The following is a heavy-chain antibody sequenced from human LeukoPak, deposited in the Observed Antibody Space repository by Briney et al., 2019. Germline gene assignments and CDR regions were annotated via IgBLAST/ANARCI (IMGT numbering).Heavy chain of an antibody. Sequence: PGGSLRLSCAASGFTFSSYAMSWVRQAPGKGLEWVSAISGSGGSTYYADSVKGRFTISRDNSKNTLYLQMNSLRAEDTAVYYCAKSQHYDILTGYSYYFDYWGQGTLVTVSS. J-gene: IGHJ4*02. CDR1: GFTFSSYA. CDR2: ISGSGGST. V-gene: IGHV3-23*01. D-gene: IGHD3-9*01. CDR3: AKSQHYDILTGYSYYFDY.